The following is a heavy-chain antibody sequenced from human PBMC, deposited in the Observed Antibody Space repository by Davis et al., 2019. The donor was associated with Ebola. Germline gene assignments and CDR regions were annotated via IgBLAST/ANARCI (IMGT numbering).Heavy chain of an antibody. CDR1: GFTFSSYA. Sequence: LRLSCAASGFTFSSYAMSWVRQHPGKGLEWIGYIYYSGSTYYNPSLKSRVTISVDTSKNQFSLKLSSVTAADTAVYYCASGGTDYWGQGTLVTVSS. CDR2: IYYSGST. D-gene: IGHD3-16*01. CDR3: ASGGTDY. J-gene: IGHJ4*02. V-gene: IGHV4-31*02.